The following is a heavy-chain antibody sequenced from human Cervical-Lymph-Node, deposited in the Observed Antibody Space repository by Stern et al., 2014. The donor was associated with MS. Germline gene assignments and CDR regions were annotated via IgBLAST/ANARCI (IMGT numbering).Heavy chain of an antibody. V-gene: IGHV4-39*01. CDR3: ARGVTAVTNYVPNWCFDV. Sequence: VQLVESGPGLVKPSETLSLTCTVSGGSITNRDYWGWIRQSPGKGLEWIGSVYYSGITYYRPSLKSRAPISIDTSRNQSFLRFTSVTATDTAVYFCARGVTAVTNYVPNWCFDVWGRGTLVTVSS. CDR2: VYYSGIT. J-gene: IGHJ2*01. CDR1: GGSITNRDY. D-gene: IGHD4-11*01.